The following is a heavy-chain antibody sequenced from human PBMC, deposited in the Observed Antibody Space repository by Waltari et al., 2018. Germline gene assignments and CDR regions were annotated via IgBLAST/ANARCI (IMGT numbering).Heavy chain of an antibody. CDR2: ISAYNGNT. J-gene: IGHJ6*03. Sequence: HVQLVQSGAEVKKPGASVKVSCKASGYTFTSYGISWVRQAPGQGLEWMGWISAYNGNTNHAQKLQGRVTMTTDTSTSTAYMELRSRRSDDTAVYYCARVLWFGELLDYMDVWGKGTTVTISS. CDR1: GYTFTSYG. CDR3: ARVLWFGELLDYMDV. V-gene: IGHV1-18*01. D-gene: IGHD3-10*01.